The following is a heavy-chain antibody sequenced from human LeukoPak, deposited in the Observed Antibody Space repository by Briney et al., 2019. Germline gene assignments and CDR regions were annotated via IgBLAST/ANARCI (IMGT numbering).Heavy chain of an antibody. Sequence: SETLSLTCTVSGYSISSGYYWGWIRQPPGKGLEWIGSIYHSGSTYYSPSLKSRVIISVDTSKNQFSLKLSSVTAADTAVYYCARRSGDYQAWYFDLWGRGTLVTVSS. CDR1: GYSISSGYY. J-gene: IGHJ2*01. V-gene: IGHV4-38-2*02. D-gene: IGHD4-17*01. CDR2: IYHSGST. CDR3: ARRSGDYQAWYFDL.